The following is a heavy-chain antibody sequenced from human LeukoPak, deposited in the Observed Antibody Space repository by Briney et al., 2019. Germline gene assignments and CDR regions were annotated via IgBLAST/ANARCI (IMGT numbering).Heavy chain of an antibody. CDR1: GFTFSSYS. CDR3: ASVYY. Sequence: GGFLRLSCAASGFTFSSYSMNWVRQAPGKGLEWVSYISSSSSTIYYADSVKGRFTISRDNAKNSLYLQMNSLRAEDTAVYYCASVYYWGQGTLVTVSS. V-gene: IGHV3-48*01. CDR2: ISSSSSTI. J-gene: IGHJ4*02.